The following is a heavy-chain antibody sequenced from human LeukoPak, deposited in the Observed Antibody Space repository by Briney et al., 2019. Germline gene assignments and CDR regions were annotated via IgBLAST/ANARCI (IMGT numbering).Heavy chain of an antibody. CDR3: ARDEGPYDYVGAFDI. D-gene: IGHD3-16*01. CDR1: GFTFSSYS. J-gene: IGHJ3*02. V-gene: IGHV3-48*01. Sequence: GGSLRLSCAASGFTFSSYSMNWVRQAPGKGLEWVSYISSSSSTIYYADSVKGRFTISRDNAKNSLYLQMNSLRAEDTAVYYCARDEGPYDYVGAFDIWGQGTMVTVSS. CDR2: ISSSSSTI.